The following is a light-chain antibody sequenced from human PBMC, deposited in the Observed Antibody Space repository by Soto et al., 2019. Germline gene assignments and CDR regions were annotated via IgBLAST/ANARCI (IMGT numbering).Light chain of an antibody. V-gene: IGKV4-1*01. CDR2: KAS. Sequence: DIVMTQSPDSLAVSLGERATINCKSSHIFLYSSNNKNYLAWYQQKPGKAPKLLIYKASTLKSGVPSRFSGSGSGTEFTLTISSLQPDDFATYYCQHYNSYSEAFGQGTKVDI. CDR3: QHYNSYSEA. CDR1: HIFLYSSNNKNY. J-gene: IGKJ1*01.